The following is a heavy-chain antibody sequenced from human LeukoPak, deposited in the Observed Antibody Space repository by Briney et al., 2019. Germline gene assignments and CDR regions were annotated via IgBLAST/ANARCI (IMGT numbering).Heavy chain of an antibody. D-gene: IGHD1-1*01. CDR1: GYTFTSYA. Sequence: ASVKVSCKASGYTFTSYATNWVRQAPAQGLEWMGWISANNGDTDYSQTRQDRITMTIDTTTSTAYMELRRLRSDDTAECDCARESHVERDDYWGQGTLVTVSS. V-gene: IGHV1-18*01. CDR2: ISANNGDT. J-gene: IGHJ4*02. CDR3: ARESHVERDDY.